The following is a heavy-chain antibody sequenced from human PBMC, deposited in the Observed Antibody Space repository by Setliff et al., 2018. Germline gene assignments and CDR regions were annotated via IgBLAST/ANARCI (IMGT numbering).Heavy chain of an antibody. Sequence: SETLSLTCSVSGGSISRSSYYWTWIRQPPGKGLEWIASIYYDGRTFAHPSVRGRVTISVDTSKNQFSLKLSSVTAADTAVYYCRFWSGYYKNDYWGQGTLVTVSS. J-gene: IGHJ4*02. CDR2: IYYDGRT. CDR3: RFWSGYYKNDY. V-gene: IGHV4-39*07. CDR1: GGSISRSSYY. D-gene: IGHD3-3*01.